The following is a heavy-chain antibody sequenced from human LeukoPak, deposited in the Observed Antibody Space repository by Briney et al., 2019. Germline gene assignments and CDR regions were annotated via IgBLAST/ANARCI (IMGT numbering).Heavy chain of an antibody. D-gene: IGHD3-3*01. J-gene: IGHJ4*02. CDR2: ISYDGSNK. V-gene: IGHV3-30*18. Sequence: GGSLRLSCAASGFTFSSYGMHWVRQAPGKGLEWVAVISYDGSNKYYADSVKGRFAISRDNSKNTLYLQMNSLRAEDTAVYYCAKGNYDFWSGYLYWGQGTLVTVSS. CDR3: AKGNYDFWSGYLY. CDR1: GFTFSSYG.